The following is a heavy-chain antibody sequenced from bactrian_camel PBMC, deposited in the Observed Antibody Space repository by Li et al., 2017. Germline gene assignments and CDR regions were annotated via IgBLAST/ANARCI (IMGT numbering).Heavy chain of an antibody. V-gene: IGHV3S35*01. CDR1: GGSITGYH. J-gene: IGHJ4*01. CDR3: ASTEGPVCDVRRRPYNY. CDR2: IYAGGLGT. Sequence: VQLVESGGGLVQPGGSLRLSCAASGGSITGYHMAWFRQTPGKEREGVASIYAGGLGTKYADSVKGRFTISVENANHTVYLEMKNLKPEDSAMYYCASTEGPVCDVRRRPYNYWGQGTQVTVS.